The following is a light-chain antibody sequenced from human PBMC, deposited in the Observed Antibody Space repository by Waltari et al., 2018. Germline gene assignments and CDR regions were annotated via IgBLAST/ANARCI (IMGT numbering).Light chain of an antibody. CDR2: EVN. J-gene: IGLJ3*02. V-gene: IGLV2-18*02. Sequence: QSALTKHPSVSGSPGQSVTIPCTRTSSDVGSYNHVTGYQQSPGTAPKLILYEVNNRPSGVPDRFSGTKSGNTASLTISGLQAEDEADYYCASYRSGNTWVFGGGTMLTVL. CDR1: SSDVGSYNH. CDR3: ASYRSGNTWV.